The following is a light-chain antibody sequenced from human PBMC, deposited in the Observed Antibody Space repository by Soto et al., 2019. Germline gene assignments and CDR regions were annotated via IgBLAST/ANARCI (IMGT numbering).Light chain of an antibody. V-gene: IGLV1-51*01. CDR3: GSWDSSLSAYV. CDR1: SSNIGGNS. J-gene: IGLJ1*01. Sequence: QSVLAQPPSVSAAPGQKVTISCSGSSSNIGGNSVSWYQQLPGTAPTLLIYDDNKRPSGIPDRFSGSKSGTSATLGITGFQTGEEADYYCGSWDSSLSAYVFGTGTKSPS. CDR2: DDN.